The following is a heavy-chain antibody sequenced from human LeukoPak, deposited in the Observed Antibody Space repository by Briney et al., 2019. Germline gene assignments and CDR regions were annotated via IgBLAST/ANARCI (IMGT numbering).Heavy chain of an antibody. CDR3: AREGGYSYGFDP. CDR2: IYYSGST. J-gene: IGHJ5*02. V-gene: IGHV4-59*01. CDR1: GGSISSYY. Sequence: SETLSVTCTVSGGSISSYYWSWIRQPPGKGLEWIGYIYYSGSTNYNPSLKSRVTISVGTSKNQFSLKLSSVTAADTAVYYCAREGGYSYGFDPWGQGTLVTVSS. D-gene: IGHD5-18*01.